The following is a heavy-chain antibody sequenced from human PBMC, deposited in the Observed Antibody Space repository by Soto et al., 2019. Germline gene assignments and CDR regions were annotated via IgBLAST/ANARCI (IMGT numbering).Heavy chain of an antibody. D-gene: IGHD3-10*02. Sequence: GGSLRLSCAASGFSFSSYSMNWVRQAPGKGLEWVSVIYSGGSTYYADSVRGRFTISRDNSKNTLYLQMNSLRAEDTAVYYCARNITMIGLDAFDIWGQGTMVTVSS. J-gene: IGHJ3*02. CDR3: ARNITMIGLDAFDI. CDR2: IYSGGST. V-gene: IGHV3-66*01. CDR1: GFSFSSYS.